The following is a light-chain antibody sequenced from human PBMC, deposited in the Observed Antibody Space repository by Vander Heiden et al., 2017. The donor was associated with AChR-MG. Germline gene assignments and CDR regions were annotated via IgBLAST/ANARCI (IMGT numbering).Light chain of an antibody. CDR2: EVS. CDR1: RSNVGGYND. J-gene: IGLJ3*02. Sequence: QSAPTQPPSASGSPGQSVTISCTGTRSNVGGYNDVCWYQQQPGTAPKLMIFEVSQRTSGVPDRFSGSKSGTTASLTVSGLQAEDEADYYCISYAGGRPWVFGGGTKLTVL. V-gene: IGLV2-8*01. CDR3: ISYAGGRPWV.